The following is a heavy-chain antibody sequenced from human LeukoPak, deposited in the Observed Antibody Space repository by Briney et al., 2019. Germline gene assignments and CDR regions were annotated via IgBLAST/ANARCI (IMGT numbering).Heavy chain of an antibody. V-gene: IGHV3-7*01. CDR1: GFTFSSYW. Sequence: GGSLRLSCAASGFTFSSYWMSWVRQAPGKGLEWVANIKQDGSEKYYVDSVKGRFTISRDNAKNSLYLQMNSLRAEDTAVYYCARDRESSGWKAPVGYWGQGTLVTVSS. D-gene: IGHD6-19*01. CDR3: ARDRESSGWKAPVGY. CDR2: IKQDGSEK. J-gene: IGHJ4*02.